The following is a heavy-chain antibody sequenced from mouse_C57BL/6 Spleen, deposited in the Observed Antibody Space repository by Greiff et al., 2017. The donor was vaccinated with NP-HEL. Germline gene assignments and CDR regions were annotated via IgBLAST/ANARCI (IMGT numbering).Heavy chain of an antibody. CDR2: IYPGDGDT. V-gene: IGHV1-80*01. CDR1: GYAFSSYW. J-gene: IGHJ2*01. CDR3: ARYGYYGNSYFDY. Sequence: VQLQQSGAELVKPGASVKISCKASGYAFSSYWMNWVKQRPGKGLEWIGQIYPGDGDTNYNGKFKGKATLTADKSSSTAYMQLSSLTSEDSAVYFCARYGYYGNSYFDYWGQGTTLTVSS. D-gene: IGHD2-1*01.